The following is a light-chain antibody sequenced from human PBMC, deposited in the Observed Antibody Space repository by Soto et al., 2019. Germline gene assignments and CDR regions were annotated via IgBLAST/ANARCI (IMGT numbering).Light chain of an antibody. CDR1: SSDVGGYNY. CDR3: SSRTSSGSSV. Sequence: QSVLTQPPSASGSPGQSVTISCTGTSSDVGGYNYVSWYQQHPGKAPKLMIFEVHKRPAGVPDRFSGSKSGNTASLTVSGLQAEDEADYYCSSRTSSGSSVFGGGTKLTVL. J-gene: IGLJ2*01. CDR2: EVH. V-gene: IGLV2-8*01.